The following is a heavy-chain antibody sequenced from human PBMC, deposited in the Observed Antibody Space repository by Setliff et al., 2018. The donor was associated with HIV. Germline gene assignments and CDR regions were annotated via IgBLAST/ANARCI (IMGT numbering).Heavy chain of an antibody. CDR3: ARLGGICSGGSCTALAYTMDV. Sequence: GESLKISCKGSGYSCTNYWIGWVRQVPGKGLEWMGIIYPGDSDTRYSPSFHGQVTTSADKSISTAYLQCSSLKASDTAMYYCARLGGICSGGSCTALAYTMDVWGQGTTVTVSS. J-gene: IGHJ6*02. CDR1: GYSCTNYW. V-gene: IGHV5-51*01. D-gene: IGHD2-15*01. CDR2: IYPGDSDT.